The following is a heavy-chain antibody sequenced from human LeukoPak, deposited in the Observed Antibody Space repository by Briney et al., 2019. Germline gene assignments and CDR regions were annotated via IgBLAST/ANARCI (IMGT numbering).Heavy chain of an antibody. Sequence: GASVKVSCKASGYTFTSYGISWVRQAPGRGLEWMGWISAYNGNTNYAQKLQGRVTMTTDTSTSTAYMALRSLRSDDTAVYYCARWVRYGSWGDYWGQGTLVTVSS. D-gene: IGHD6-13*01. J-gene: IGHJ4*02. V-gene: IGHV1-18*01. CDR2: ISAYNGNT. CDR1: GYTFTSYG. CDR3: ARWVRYGSWGDY.